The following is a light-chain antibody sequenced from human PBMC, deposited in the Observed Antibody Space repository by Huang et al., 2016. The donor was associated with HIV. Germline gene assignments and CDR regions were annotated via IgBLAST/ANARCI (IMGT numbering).Light chain of an antibody. CDR1: EGIKKD. J-gene: IGKJ4*01. Sequence: AIQMTQSPSSLSASVGDRVTITCRASEGIKKDLGWYQQKPGKAPKLLIYNASKLQGGVPARFSGGGSDTDCTLTISSLQPEDFATYYCLQDYSYPLTVGGGTKVEFK. CDR3: LQDYSYPLT. V-gene: IGKV1-6*01. CDR2: NAS.